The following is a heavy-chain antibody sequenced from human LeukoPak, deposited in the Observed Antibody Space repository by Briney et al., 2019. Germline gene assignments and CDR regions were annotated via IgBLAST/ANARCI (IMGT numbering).Heavy chain of an antibody. V-gene: IGHV4-34*01. CDR1: GGSFSGYY. D-gene: IGHD3-22*01. J-gene: IGHJ3*02. Sequence: PSETLSLTCAVYGGSFSGYYWSWIRQPPGKGLEWIGEINHSGSTNYNPSLKSRVTISVDTSKNQFSLQLSSVTAADTDVYYCARGQVSITMIVVVINAFDIWGQGTMVTVSS. CDR2: INHSGST. CDR3: ARGQVSITMIVVVINAFDI.